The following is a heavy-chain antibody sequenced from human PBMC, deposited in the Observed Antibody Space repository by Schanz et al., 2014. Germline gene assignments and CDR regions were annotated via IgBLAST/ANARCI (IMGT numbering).Heavy chain of an antibody. CDR3: ADNWNLDY. V-gene: IGHV3-23*01. CDR2: ISGRDGST. CDR1: GFTFSSYA. J-gene: IGHJ4*02. Sequence: VHLLESGGGLVEPGGSLRLSCAASGFTFSSYAMTWVRQAPGMGLEWVSAISGRDGSTYYADSVRGRFTISRDNSKNTLNLRMNSLRAEDTAVYYGADNWNLDYWGQGTLVTVSS. D-gene: IGHD1-20*01.